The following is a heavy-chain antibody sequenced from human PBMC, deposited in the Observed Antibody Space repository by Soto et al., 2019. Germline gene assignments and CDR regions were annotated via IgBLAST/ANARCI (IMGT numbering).Heavy chain of an antibody. V-gene: IGHV2-70*11. CDR1: GFSLSTDGMC. Sequence: SGPTLVNPTQTLTLTCTISGFSLSTDGMCVSWNRQPPGKALEWLARIDWNDDKYYSTSLKTRLTISKDTSKNQAVLTMTKLDPADTATYYCARVWWFGEKEYFQNWGQGTLVTVSS. D-gene: IGHD3-10*01. CDR2: IDWNDDK. CDR3: ARVWWFGEKEYFQN. J-gene: IGHJ1*01.